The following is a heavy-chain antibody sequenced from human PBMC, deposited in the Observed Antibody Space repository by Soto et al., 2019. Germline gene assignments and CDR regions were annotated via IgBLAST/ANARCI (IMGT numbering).Heavy chain of an antibody. V-gene: IGHV3-23*01. Sequence: GVSLRLSCAASGFSFGSYALSWVRQAPGKGLEWVSTISGSDGKTFYADSMKGRFSISRDTSQSTLYLQMNSLRADDTAMYYCARWSYPDYWGKGPRVTVSS. J-gene: IGHJ1*01. D-gene: IGHD3-10*01. CDR1: GFSFGSYA. CDR3: ARWSYPDY. CDR2: ISGSDGKT.